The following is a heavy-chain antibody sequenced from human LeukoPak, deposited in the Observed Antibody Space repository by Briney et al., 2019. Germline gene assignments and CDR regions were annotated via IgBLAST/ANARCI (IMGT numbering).Heavy chain of an antibody. V-gene: IGHV3-30-3*01. J-gene: IGHJ5*02. CDR2: ISYDGSNK. D-gene: IGHD3-10*01. CDR1: GFTFSSYA. Sequence: GGSLRLSCAASGFTFSSYAMHWVRQAPGKGLEWVAVISYDGSNKYYADSVKGRFTISRDNSKNTLYPQMNSLRAEDTAVYYCARDRRNYGSGSYFWFGPWGQGTLVTVSS. CDR3: ARDRRNYGSGSYFWFGP.